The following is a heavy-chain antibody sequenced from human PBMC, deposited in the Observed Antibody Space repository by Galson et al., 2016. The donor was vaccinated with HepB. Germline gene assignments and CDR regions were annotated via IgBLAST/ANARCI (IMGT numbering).Heavy chain of an antibody. V-gene: IGHV4-31*03. CDR1: GASIGSGRYY. Sequence: TLSLTCTVPGASIGSGRYYWSWIRQRPGRGLEWIGYVYYSGTTYYNPSLESRITITVGTSRNQFALKLTSVTAADTAVYFCARNTDYNYFDPWGQGTPVTDSS. CDR2: VYYSGTT. J-gene: IGHJ5*02. CDR3: ARNTDYNYFDP. D-gene: IGHD5-18*01.